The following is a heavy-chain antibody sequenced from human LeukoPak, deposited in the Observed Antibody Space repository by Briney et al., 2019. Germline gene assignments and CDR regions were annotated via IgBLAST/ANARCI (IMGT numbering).Heavy chain of an antibody. Sequence: GGSLRLSCAASGFTFSSYWMSWVRQAPGKGLEWVANIKQDGSEKYYVDSVKGRFTISRDNAKNSLYLQMNSLRAEDTAVYYCAKDASEQWLVFYYYYYMDVWGKGTTVTISS. CDR3: AKDASEQWLVFYYYYYMDV. CDR1: GFTFSSYW. D-gene: IGHD6-19*01. V-gene: IGHV3-7*01. CDR2: IKQDGSEK. J-gene: IGHJ6*03.